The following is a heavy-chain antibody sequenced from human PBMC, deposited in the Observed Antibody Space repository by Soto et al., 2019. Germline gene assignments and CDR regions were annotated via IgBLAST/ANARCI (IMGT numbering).Heavy chain of an antibody. CDR1: GYTFTSYD. Sequence: GASVKVSCKASGYTFTSYDINWVRQATGQGLEWMGWMNPNSGNTGYAQKFQGRVTMTRNTSISTAYMELSSLRSEDTAVYYCARGLRFLEWLSFCYYYGMDVWGQGTTVTVSS. D-gene: IGHD3-3*01. J-gene: IGHJ6*02. CDR2: MNPNSGNT. V-gene: IGHV1-8*01. CDR3: ARGLRFLEWLSFCYYYGMDV.